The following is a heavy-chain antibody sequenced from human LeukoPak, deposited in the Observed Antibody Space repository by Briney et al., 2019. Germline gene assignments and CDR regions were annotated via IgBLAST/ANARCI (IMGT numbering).Heavy chain of an antibody. CDR2: ISYDGSNK. V-gene: IGHV3-30-3*01. CDR1: GFTFNNCA. Sequence: GGSLRLSCAASGFTFNNCAMSWVRLAPGEGLEWVAVISYDGSNKYYADSVKGRFTISRDNSKNTLYLQMNSLRAEDTAVYYCARDGASMVVAATERFTWFDPWGQGTLVTVSS. CDR3: ARDGASMVVAATERFTWFDP. D-gene: IGHD2-15*01. J-gene: IGHJ5*02.